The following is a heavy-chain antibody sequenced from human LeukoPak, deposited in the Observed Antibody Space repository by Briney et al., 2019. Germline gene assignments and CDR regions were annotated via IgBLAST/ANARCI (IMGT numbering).Heavy chain of an antibody. V-gene: IGHV1-18*01. Sequence: ASVKVSCKASGYTFTSYGISWVRQAPGQGLEWMGWISAYNGNTNYAQKLQGRVTMTTDTSTSTAYMELRSLRSDDTAVYYCARTYCSGGSCGGAFDIWGQGTMVTVSS. CDR1: GYTFTSYG. J-gene: IGHJ3*02. CDR2: ISAYNGNT. CDR3: ARTYCSGGSCGGAFDI. D-gene: IGHD2-15*01.